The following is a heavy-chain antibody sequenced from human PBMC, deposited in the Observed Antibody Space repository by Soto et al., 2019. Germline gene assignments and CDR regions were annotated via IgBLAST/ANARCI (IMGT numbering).Heavy chain of an antibody. Sequence: QVQLVESGGGVVQPGRSLRLSCAASGFTFSSYGMHWVRQAPGKGLEWVAVISYDGSNKYYADSVKGRFTISRDNSKNTLYLQMNSLRAEDTAVYYCAKGDYYDSSGASDWGQGTLVTVSS. CDR2: ISYDGSNK. CDR3: AKGDYYDSSGASD. J-gene: IGHJ4*02. CDR1: GFTFSSYG. D-gene: IGHD3-22*01. V-gene: IGHV3-30*18.